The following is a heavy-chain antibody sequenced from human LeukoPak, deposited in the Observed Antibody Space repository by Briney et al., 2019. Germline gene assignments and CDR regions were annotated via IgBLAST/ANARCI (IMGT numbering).Heavy chain of an antibody. CDR1: GESTRSYY. CDR2: IYTSGST. J-gene: IGHJ5*02. Sequence: SETLSLTCTVSGESTRSYYWSWIRQPAGKGLEWIGRIYTSGSTNYNPSLKSRVTISVDTSKNQSSLELSSVTAADTAVYYCARERLSMVRGVIPKEAWGWFDPWGQGTLVTVSS. D-gene: IGHD3-10*01. V-gene: IGHV4-4*07. CDR3: ARERLSMVRGVIPKEAWGWFDP.